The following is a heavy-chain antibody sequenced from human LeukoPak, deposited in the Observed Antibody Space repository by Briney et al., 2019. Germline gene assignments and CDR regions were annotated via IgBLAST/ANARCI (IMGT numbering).Heavy chain of an antibody. CDR3: ARRGHYDSSGYYAPFDY. V-gene: IGHV4-59*08. D-gene: IGHD3-22*01. CDR2: IYYSGST. Sequence: SETLSLTCTVSGGSISSYFWSWVRQPPGKGLEWIGYIYYSGSTQYNPSLKSRVTISLDTSKNQFSLKLTSVTAADTAVYYCARRGHYDSSGYYAPFDYWGQGSLVTVSS. CDR1: GGSISSYF. J-gene: IGHJ4*02.